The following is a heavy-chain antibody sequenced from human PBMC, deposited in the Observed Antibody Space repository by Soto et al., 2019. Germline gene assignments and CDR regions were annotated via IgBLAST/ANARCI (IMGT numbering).Heavy chain of an antibody. V-gene: IGHV3-21*04. D-gene: IGHD3-9*01. CDR2: ISSSSSYI. J-gene: IGHJ4*02. CDR3: SRDDSDWFFN. CDR1: GFHFSSYG. Sequence: GGSLRLSCAASGFHFSSYGMNWVRQAPGKGLEWVSSISSSSSYIYYADSVKGRFAISRDNAKNSLYLQMNSLESEDTAVYYCSRDDSDWFFNWGRGTLVTVSS.